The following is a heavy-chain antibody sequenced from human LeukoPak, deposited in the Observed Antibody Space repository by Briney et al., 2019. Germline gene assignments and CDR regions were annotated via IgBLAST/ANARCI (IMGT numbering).Heavy chain of an antibody. J-gene: IGHJ3*02. CDR1: GGSTSSSSYY. Sequence: SETLSLTCTVSGGSTSSSSYYWGWIRQPPGKGLEWIGSIYYSGSTYYSPSLKSRVTISVDTSKNQFSLKLSSVTAADTAVYYCARPRNPYYYPDAFDIWGQGTMVTVSS. CDR3: ARPRNPYYYPDAFDI. V-gene: IGHV4-39*01. D-gene: IGHD3-22*01. CDR2: IYYSGST.